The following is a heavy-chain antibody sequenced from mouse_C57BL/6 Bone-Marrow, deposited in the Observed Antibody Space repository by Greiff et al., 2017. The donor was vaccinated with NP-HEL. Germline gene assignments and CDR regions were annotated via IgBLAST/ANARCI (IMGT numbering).Heavy chain of an antibody. J-gene: IGHJ3*01. CDR1: GFTFSSYG. Sequence: EVMLVESGGDLVKPGGSLKLSCAASGFTFSSYGMSWVRQTPDKRLEWVATISSGGSYTYYPDSVKGRFTISRDNAKNTLYLQMSSLKSEDTAMYYCARHGPYGSWFAFWGQGTLVTVSA. CDR2: ISSGGSYT. CDR3: ARHGPYGSWFAF. D-gene: IGHD2-2*01. V-gene: IGHV5-6*01.